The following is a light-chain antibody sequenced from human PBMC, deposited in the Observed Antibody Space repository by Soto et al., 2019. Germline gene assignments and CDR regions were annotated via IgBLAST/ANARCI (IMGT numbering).Light chain of an antibody. CDR2: DAS. Sequence: EVVLTQSPATLSLSPGESATVSCRASQSVGSYLAWYQQKPGQAPKLLIYDASNRATGIPARFSGSGSGTDFTLTISSLEPDDFAVYYCQQPTEWQRTFGQGTKVEIK. CDR3: QQPTEWQRT. CDR1: QSVGSY. V-gene: IGKV3-11*01. J-gene: IGKJ1*01.